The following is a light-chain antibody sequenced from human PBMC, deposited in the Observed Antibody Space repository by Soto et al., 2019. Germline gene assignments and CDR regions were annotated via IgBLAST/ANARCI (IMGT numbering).Light chain of an antibody. CDR1: SSSIERNT. V-gene: IGLV1-44*01. Sequence: QSVLTQPPSASGTPGQRVTISCSGDSSSIERNTVSWYQQLPGMAPKLLIYLNSRRPSGVPDRFSGSKSGNTASLTVSRLQAEDEADYYCSSYVGSNNFYVFGTGTKVTVL. CDR2: LNS. CDR3: SSYVGSNNFYV. J-gene: IGLJ1*01.